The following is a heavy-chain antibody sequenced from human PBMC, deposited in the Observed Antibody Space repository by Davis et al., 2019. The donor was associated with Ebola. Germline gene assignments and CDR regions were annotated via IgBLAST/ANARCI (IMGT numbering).Heavy chain of an antibody. Sequence: MPSETLSLTCTVSGASITSRAYYWTWIRQPPGKGLEWIGNIYYTGGTHSSPSLKSRVTFFIDTSKDEFSLKLTSVTAADTAVYYCAHSKEDILVLSGRMDHYGMDVWGQGTTVTVS. V-gene: IGHV4-61*08. D-gene: IGHD2-2*01. CDR3: AHSKEDILVLSGRMDHYGMDV. CDR1: GASITSRAYY. CDR2: IYYTGGT. J-gene: IGHJ6*02.